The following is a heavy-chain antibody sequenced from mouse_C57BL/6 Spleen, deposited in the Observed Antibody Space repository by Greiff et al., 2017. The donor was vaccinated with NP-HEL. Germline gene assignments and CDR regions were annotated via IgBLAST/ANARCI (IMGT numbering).Heavy chain of an antibody. CDR3: AIALYYYGSREDWFAY. CDR1: GYTFTSYW. D-gene: IGHD1-1*01. J-gene: IGHJ3*01. CDR2: IDPSDSET. V-gene: IGHV1-52*01. Sequence: QVQLQQPGAELVRPGSSVKLSCKASGYTFTSYWMHWVKQRPIQGLEWIGNIDPSDSETHYNQKFKDKATLTVDKSSSTAYMQLSSLTSEDSAVYDCAIALYYYGSREDWFAYWGQGTLVTVSA.